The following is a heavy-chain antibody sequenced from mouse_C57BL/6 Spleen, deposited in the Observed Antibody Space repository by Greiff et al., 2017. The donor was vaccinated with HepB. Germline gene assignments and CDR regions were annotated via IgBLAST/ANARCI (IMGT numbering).Heavy chain of an antibody. CDR2: ISSGSSTI. CDR1: GFTFSDYG. V-gene: IGHV5-17*01. D-gene: IGHD1-1*01. Sequence: EVHLVESGGGLVKPGGSLKLSCAASGFTFSDYGMHWVRQAPEKGLEWVAYISSGSSTIYYADTVKGRFTISRDNAKNTLFLQMTSLRSEDTAMYYCARPIYYGSNYYFDYWGQGTTLTVSS. J-gene: IGHJ2*01. CDR3: ARPIYYGSNYYFDY.